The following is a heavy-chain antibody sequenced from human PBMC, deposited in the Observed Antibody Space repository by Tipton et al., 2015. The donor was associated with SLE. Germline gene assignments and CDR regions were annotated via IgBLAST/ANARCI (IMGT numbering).Heavy chain of an antibody. J-gene: IGHJ3*02. V-gene: IGHV4-34*01. Sequence: TLSLTCAVYGGSFSGYYWSWIRQPPGKGLEWIGEINHSGSTNYNPSLKSRVTISVDTSKNQFSLKLSSVTAADTAVYYCALTKSAFDIWGQGTMVTVSS. CDR3: ALTKSAFDI. CDR2: INHSGST. D-gene: IGHD1-1*01. CDR1: GGSFSGYY.